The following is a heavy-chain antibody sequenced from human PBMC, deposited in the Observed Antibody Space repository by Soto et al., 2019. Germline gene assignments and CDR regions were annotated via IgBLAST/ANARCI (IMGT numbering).Heavy chain of an antibody. CDR2: IYYSGST. D-gene: IGHD1-7*01. V-gene: IGHV4-59*01. CDR3: ARTAGTTFISYYYYYGMDV. Sequence: SETLSLTCTVSGGSISSYYWRWIRQPPGKGLEWIGYIYYSGSTNYNPSLKSRVTISVDTSKNQFSLKLSSVTAADTAVYYCARTAGTTFISYYYYYGMDVWGQGTTVTVSS. CDR1: GGSISSYY. J-gene: IGHJ6*02.